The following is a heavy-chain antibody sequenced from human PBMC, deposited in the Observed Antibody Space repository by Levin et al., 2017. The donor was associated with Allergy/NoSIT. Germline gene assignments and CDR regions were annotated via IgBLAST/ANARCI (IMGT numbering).Heavy chain of an antibody. CDR1: GFTFSNHW. Sequence: GESLKISCAASGFTFSNHWMHWVRQAPGKGLVWVSRINSDGSSTNYADSVKGRFTIARDNAKKTLYLQMNSLRAEDTAVYFCAEAGLFTEIGYWGPGTLVTVSS. J-gene: IGHJ4*02. CDR2: INSDGSST. D-gene: IGHD3-16*01. CDR3: AEAGLFTEIGY. V-gene: IGHV3-74*01.